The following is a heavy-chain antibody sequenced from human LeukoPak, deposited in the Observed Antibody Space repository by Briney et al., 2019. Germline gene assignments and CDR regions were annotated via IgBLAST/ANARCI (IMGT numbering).Heavy chain of an antibody. CDR3: AELGITMIGGV. V-gene: IGHV3-21*01. Sequence: GGSLRLSCAASGFTFNSYNMSWVRQAPGKGLEWVSSITSSSTYMYYADSVKGRFTISRDNARNSLYLQMNSLRAEDTAVYYCAELGITMIGGVWGKGTTVTISS. CDR1: GFTFNSYN. D-gene: IGHD3-10*02. J-gene: IGHJ6*04. CDR2: ITSSSTYM.